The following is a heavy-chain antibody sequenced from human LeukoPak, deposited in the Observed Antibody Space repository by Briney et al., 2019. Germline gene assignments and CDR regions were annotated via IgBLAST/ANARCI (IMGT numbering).Heavy chain of an antibody. V-gene: IGHV1-8*01. CDR1: GYTFTSYD. Sequence: ASVKVSCKASGYTFTSYDISWVRQATGQGLEWMGWMNPNSGNTGYAQKFQGRVTMTRNTSISTAYMELSSLRSEDTAVYYCARRVMDCSSTSCSNWFDPWGQGTLVTVSS. CDR2: MNPNSGNT. D-gene: IGHD2-2*01. J-gene: IGHJ5*02. CDR3: ARRVMDCSSTSCSNWFDP.